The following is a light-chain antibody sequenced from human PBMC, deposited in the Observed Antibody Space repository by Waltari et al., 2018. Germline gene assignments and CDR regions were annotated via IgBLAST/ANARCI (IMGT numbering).Light chain of an antibody. CDR2: TNN. J-gene: IGLJ2*01. V-gene: IGLV1-44*01. Sequence: QSVLTQPPSASGTPGQRVTISCSGSSPNIGSNTVNWYQQLPGTAPNLLIYTNNQRPSGVPDRFSGSNSGTSASLAISGLQSEDEADYYCAAWDDSLNGLVFGGGTKLTVL. CDR1: SPNIGSNT. CDR3: AAWDDSLNGLV.